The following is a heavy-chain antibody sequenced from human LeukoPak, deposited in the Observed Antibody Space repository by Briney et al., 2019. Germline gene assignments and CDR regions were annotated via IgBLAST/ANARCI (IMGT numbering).Heavy chain of an antibody. CDR3: ASGYDSSGYHDY. D-gene: IGHD3-22*01. V-gene: IGHV1-69*05. CDR2: IIPIFGTA. CDR1: GGTFSSYA. J-gene: IGHJ4*02. Sequence: GSSVKVSCKXSGGTFSSYAISWVRQAPGQGLEWMGGIIPIFGTANYAQKFQGRVTITTDESTSTAYMELSSLRSEDTAVYYCASGYDSSGYHDYWGQGTLVTVSS.